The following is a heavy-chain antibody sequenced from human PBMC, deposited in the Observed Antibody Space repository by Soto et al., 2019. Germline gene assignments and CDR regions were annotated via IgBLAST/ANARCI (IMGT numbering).Heavy chain of an antibody. D-gene: IGHD6-13*01. Sequence: QVQLVESGGGVVQPGRSLRLSCAASGFTFSSYAMHWVRQAPGKGLEWVAVISYDGSNKYYEDSVKGRFTISRDNSKNTLYLQMNSVRAEDTAVYYCARDLYIAAGEGYGMDVWGQGTTVAVSS. V-gene: IGHV3-30-3*01. CDR3: ARDLYIAAGEGYGMDV. CDR1: GFTFSSYA. CDR2: ISYDGSNK. J-gene: IGHJ6*02.